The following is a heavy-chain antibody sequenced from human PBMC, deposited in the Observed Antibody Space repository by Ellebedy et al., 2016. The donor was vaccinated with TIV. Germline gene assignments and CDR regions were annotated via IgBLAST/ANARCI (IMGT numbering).Heavy chain of an antibody. CDR2: ISSSSTTI. D-gene: IGHD3-3*01. CDR1: GFTFSSYS. J-gene: IGHJ4*02. CDR3: ARAGGGFLEWLSQDYFDY. Sequence: GESLKISCVASGFTFSSYSMDWVRQAPGKGLEWVSYISSSSTTIYYADFVKGRFTISRDNAKNSLYLQMNSLRAEDKAVYYCARAGGGFLEWLSQDYFDYWGQGTLVTVSS. V-gene: IGHV3-48*01.